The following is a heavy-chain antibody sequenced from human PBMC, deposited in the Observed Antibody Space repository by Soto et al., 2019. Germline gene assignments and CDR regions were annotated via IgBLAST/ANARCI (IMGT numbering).Heavy chain of an antibody. CDR1: GFTFSSYA. D-gene: IGHD6-13*01. CDR3: ARTIAAADYYFDY. CDR2: ISYDGSNK. V-gene: IGHV3-30-3*01. J-gene: IGHJ4*02. Sequence: QVQLVESGGGVVQPGRSLRLSCAASGFTFSSYAMHWVRQAPGKGLEWVAVISYDGSNKYYADSVKGRFTISRDNSKNTLYLQMYSLRAEDTAVYYCARTIAAADYYFDYWGQGTLVTVSS.